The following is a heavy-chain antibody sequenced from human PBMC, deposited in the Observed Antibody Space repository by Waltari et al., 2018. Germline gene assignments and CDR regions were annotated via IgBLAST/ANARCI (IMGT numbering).Heavy chain of an antibody. D-gene: IGHD6-13*01. Sequence: VQLVQSGAEVKKTGASVTVSCKASGYIFTGYAMPWVAPAPGQSLEWMGWINAGNVHTTYSQKSQGRGTITRDTSASTAYMELSSLRSEDTAVYYCAIALVSSRKPPDYWGQGTLVTVSS. CDR1: GYIFTGYA. CDR2: INAGNVHT. J-gene: IGHJ4*02. V-gene: IGHV1-3*01. CDR3: AIALVSSRKPPDY.